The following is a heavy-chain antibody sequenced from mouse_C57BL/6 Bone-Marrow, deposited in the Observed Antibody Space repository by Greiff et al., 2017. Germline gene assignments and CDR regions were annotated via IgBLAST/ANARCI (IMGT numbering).Heavy chain of an antibody. Sequence: VQLEVWGMVVVRPGASVTMSCKTSGYTFTSYWMHWVKQRHGQGLEWIGAICPGNSDNSYNQTFKGKAKLTAVTSASTAYMELSSLTNEDSAVYYCKKYGSSRDYWGQGTMLTVSS. CDR2: ICPGNSDN. V-gene: IGHV1-5*01. J-gene: IGHJ2*01. CDR1: GYTFTSYW. CDR3: KKYGSSRDY. D-gene: IGHD1-1*01.